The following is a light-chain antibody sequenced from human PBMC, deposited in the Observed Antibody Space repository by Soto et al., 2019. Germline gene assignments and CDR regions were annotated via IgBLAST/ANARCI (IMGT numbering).Light chain of an antibody. CDR3: FTYAGGGIHDFESGTYV. CDR2: EVS. V-gene: IGLV2-14*01. J-gene: IGLJ1*01. CDR1: SSDVGGSNY. Sequence: QSVLTQPASVSGSPGQSITISCTGTSSDVGGSNYVSWYQQHPGKAPKLMIYEVSDRPSGVSNRFSGSKSGNTASLTISGLQADDEADYYCFTYAGGGIHDFESGTYVFGTGTKVTVL.